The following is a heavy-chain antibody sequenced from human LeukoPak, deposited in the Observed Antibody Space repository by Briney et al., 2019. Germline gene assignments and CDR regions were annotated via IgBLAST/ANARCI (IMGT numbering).Heavy chain of an antibody. CDR2: IIPIFGTA. D-gene: IGHD2-21*02. V-gene: IGHV1-69*06. CDR1: GGTFSSYA. Sequence: SVKVSCKASGGTFSSYAISWVRQAPGQGLEWMGGIIPIFGTANYAQKFQGRVTITADKSTSTAYMELSSLRSEDTAVYYCARGATRRGEGDSYYFDCWGQGTLVTVSS. CDR3: ARGATRRGEGDSYYFDC. J-gene: IGHJ4*02.